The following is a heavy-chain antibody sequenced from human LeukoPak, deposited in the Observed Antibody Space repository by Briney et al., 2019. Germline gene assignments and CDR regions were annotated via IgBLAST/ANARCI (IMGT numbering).Heavy chain of an antibody. J-gene: IGHJ5*02. CDR2: TYYRSKWYN. D-gene: IGHD1-1*01. Sequence: SQTPSLTCAISGDSVSSNSAAWNWIRQSPSRGLEWLGRTYYRSKWYNDYAVSVKSRITNNPDTSKNRFSLQLNSVTPEDTAVYYCARGNWILGWFDPWGQGTLVTVSS. CDR3: ARGNWILGWFDP. V-gene: IGHV6-1*01. CDR1: GDSVSSNSAA.